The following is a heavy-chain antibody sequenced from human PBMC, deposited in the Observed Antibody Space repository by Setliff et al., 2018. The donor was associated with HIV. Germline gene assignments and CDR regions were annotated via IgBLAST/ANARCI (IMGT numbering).Heavy chain of an antibody. D-gene: IGHD3-22*01. J-gene: IGHJ3*02. CDR1: GGSISSGSYY. CDR3: AREDYYDSSGDAFDI. V-gene: IGHV4-61*02. CDR2: IYISGST. Sequence: SETLSLTCTVSGGSISSGSYYWSWIRQSAGKGLGWIGRIYISGSTNYNPSLKSRVTISLDTSRNQFSLKLNSVTAADTAVYYCAREDYYDSSGDAFDIWGQGTKVTVSS.